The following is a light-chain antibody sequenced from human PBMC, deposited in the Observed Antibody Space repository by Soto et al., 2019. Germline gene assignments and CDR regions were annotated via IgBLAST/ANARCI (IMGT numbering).Light chain of an antibody. CDR2: AAS. J-gene: IGKJ2*02. CDR3: QQYDNVPST. V-gene: IGKV1-33*01. CDR1: QGIKNY. Sequence: DIQMTQSPSSLSASVGDRVTITCQASQGIKNYLNWYQQKPGKAPKLLIYAASNLETGVPSRFSGSGSGTDFTLTISSLQPEDIATYYCQQYDNVPSTFGQGTKLEIK.